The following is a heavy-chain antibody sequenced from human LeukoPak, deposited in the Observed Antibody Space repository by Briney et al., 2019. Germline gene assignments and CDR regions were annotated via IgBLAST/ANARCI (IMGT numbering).Heavy chain of an antibody. CDR1: GGSISSRSYY. J-gene: IGHJ4*02. Sequence: PSETPSLTCTVSGGSISSRSYYWGWIRQPPGKGLEWIGNIYYSGSTYYNPSLKSRVTISVDTSKNQFSLKLSSVTAADTAVYYCARGSGERGYSYGPYYFDYWGQGTLVTVSS. CDR2: IYYSGST. V-gene: IGHV4-39*07. D-gene: IGHD5-18*01. CDR3: ARGSGERGYSYGPYYFDY.